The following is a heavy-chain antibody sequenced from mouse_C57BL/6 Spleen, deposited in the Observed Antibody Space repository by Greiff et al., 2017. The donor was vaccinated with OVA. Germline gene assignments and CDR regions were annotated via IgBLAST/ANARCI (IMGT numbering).Heavy chain of an antibody. CDR1: GYSITSGYY. D-gene: IGHD2-3*01. Sequence: VQLKESGPGLVKPSQSLSLTCSVTGYSITSGYYWNWIRQFPGNKLEWMGYISYDGSNNYNPSLKNRISITRDTSKNQFFLKLNSVTTEDTATYYCARGGRWDSVEYFDVWGTGTTVTVSS. V-gene: IGHV3-6*01. CDR2: ISYDGSN. J-gene: IGHJ1*03. CDR3: ARGGRWDSVEYFDV.